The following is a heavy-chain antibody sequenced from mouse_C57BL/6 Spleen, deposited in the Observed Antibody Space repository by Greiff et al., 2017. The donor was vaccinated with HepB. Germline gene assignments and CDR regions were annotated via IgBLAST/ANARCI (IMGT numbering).Heavy chain of an antibody. V-gene: IGHV5-17*01. D-gene: IGHD1-1*01. CDR2: ISSGSSTI. J-gene: IGHJ4*01. CDR1: GFTFSDYG. Sequence: DVMLVESGGGLVKPGGSLKLSCAASGFTFSDYGMHWVRQAPEKGLEWVAYISSGSSTIYYADTVKGRFTISRDNAKNTLFLQMTSLRSEDTAMYYCARRGTTVVATGYYAMDYWGQGTSVTVSS. CDR3: ARRGTTVVATGYYAMDY.